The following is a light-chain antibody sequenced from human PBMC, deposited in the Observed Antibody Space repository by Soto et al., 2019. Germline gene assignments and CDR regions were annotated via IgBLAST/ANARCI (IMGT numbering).Light chain of an antibody. CDR1: SSDVGGYNY. Sequence: QSVLTQPPSASGSPGQSVTMSCTGTSSDVGGYNYVSWYQQHPGKAPKLMIYEVSKRPSGVPDRFSGSKSGNTASLTVSGLQAEDEADYYCSSYAGSNIHYVFGTGTKVTVL. CDR2: EVS. CDR3: SSYAGSNIHYV. V-gene: IGLV2-8*01. J-gene: IGLJ1*01.